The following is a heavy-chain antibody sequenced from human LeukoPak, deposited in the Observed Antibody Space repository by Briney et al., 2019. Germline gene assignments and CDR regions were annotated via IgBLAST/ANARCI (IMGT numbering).Heavy chain of an antibody. V-gene: IGHV3-30*02. J-gene: IGHJ6*03. CDR2: ISYDGSNK. Sequence: PGGSLILSCAASGFTFSSYGMHWVRQAPDKVLELVAFISYDGSNKYYADSVKGRFTISRDNSKNTLYLQMNSLRAEDTGIYYCAKNGDRGAYCSGGSCYPYYYYYIDVWGKGTTVTISS. CDR3: AKNGDRGAYCSGGSCYPYYYYYIDV. D-gene: IGHD2-15*01. CDR1: GFTFSSYG.